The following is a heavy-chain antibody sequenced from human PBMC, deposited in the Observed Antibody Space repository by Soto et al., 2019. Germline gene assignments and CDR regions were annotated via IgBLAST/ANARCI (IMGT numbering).Heavy chain of an antibody. CDR3: AKAKIDVVVVARYYFDY. J-gene: IGHJ4*02. CDR1: GFTFSSYA. Sequence: PGGALRLSCAASGFTFSSYAMSWVRQAPGKGLEWVSAISGSGGSIYYADSVKGRFTISRDNSKNTLYLQMNSLRAEDTAVYYCAKAKIDVVVVARYYFDYWGQGTLVTVSS. V-gene: IGHV3-23*01. CDR2: ISGSGGSI. D-gene: IGHD2-15*01.